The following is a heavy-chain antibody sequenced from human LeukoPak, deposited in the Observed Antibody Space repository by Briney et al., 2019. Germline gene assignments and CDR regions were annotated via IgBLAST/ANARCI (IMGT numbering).Heavy chain of an antibody. D-gene: IGHD1-26*01. CDR2: ISDSGAST. V-gene: IGHV3-23*01. J-gene: IGHJ4*02. CDR3: ARDQSFSGGSYPSPHDY. Sequence: GGSLRLSCAASGFTFSNYAMSWVRQAPGKGLEWVSPISDSGASTYYADSVKGRFTISRDNSKNTLYLQMNSLRVEDTAVYYCARDQSFSGGSYPSPHDYWGQGTLVTVSS. CDR1: GFTFSNYA.